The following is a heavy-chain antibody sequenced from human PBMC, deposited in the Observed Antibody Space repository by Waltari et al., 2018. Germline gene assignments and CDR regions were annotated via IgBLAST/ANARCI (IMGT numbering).Heavy chain of an antibody. CDR2: ITGSGGST. CDR3: ARQAAPGTDS. D-gene: IGHD6-13*01. J-gene: IGHJ4*02. V-gene: IGHV3-23*01. Sequence: EVQLLESGGGLVQPGGSLRLSCAAYGFTFSNYGMSWVRRAPGKGLERVSAITGSGGSTYSADSVKGRFTISRDNSKNTLYLQMNSLRAEDTAVYYCARQAAPGTDSWGQGTLVTVSS. CDR1: GFTFSNYG.